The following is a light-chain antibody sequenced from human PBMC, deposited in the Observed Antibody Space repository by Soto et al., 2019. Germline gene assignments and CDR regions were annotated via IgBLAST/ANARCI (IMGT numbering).Light chain of an antibody. CDR1: QSVGSSY. V-gene: IGKV3-20*01. Sequence: EVVLTQSPGTLSLSPGERATLSCGASQSVGSSYLAWYQQKPGQAPRLLIYGASTRATGIPDRFSGSGSGTEYTLTISRLEPEDFAVDYGQQYINSPWPFGPGTKVES. J-gene: IGKJ1*01. CDR3: QQYINSPWP. CDR2: GAS.